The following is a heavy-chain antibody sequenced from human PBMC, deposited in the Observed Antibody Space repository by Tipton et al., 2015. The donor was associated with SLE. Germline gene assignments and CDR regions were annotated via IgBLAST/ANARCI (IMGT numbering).Heavy chain of an antibody. CDR3: ARHRVQGAPNY. CDR2: IYYSGST. D-gene: IGHD3-10*01. CDR1: GGSISSSRYY. J-gene: IGHJ4*02. Sequence: TLSLTCTVSGGSISSSRYYWGWVRQPPGKGLEWIGSIYYSGSTYYTPSLKSRVTISVDTSKNQFSLKLSSVTAADTAVYYCARHRVQGAPNYWGQGTLVTVSS. V-gene: IGHV4-39*07.